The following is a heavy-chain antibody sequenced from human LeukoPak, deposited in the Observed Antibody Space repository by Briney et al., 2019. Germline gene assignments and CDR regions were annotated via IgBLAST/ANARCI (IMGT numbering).Heavy chain of an antibody. V-gene: IGHV3-48*03. Sequence: GGSLRLSCAASGFTFSSYEMNWVRQTPGKGLEWVSYISSSGSTIYYADSVKGRFTISRDNAKNSLYLQMNSLRAEDTAVYYCARDGRAAGTIYYYYYMDVWGKGTTVTISS. CDR3: ARDGRAAGTIYYYYYMDV. D-gene: IGHD6-13*01. CDR2: ISSSGSTI. CDR1: GFTFSSYE. J-gene: IGHJ6*03.